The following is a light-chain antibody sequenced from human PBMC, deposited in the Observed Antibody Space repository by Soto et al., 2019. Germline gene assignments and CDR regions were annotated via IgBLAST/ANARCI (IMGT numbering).Light chain of an antibody. CDR1: SSDVGGHNH. CDR2: EVG. Sequence: QSALTQPASVSGSPGQSITISCTGSSSDVGGHNHVSWYQQHPGKAPKLIIYEVGNRPSGVSNRFSGSKSGNTASLTISGLQAEDEADYYRNSYTSSSTHVFGTGPQLTVL. V-gene: IGLV2-14*01. J-gene: IGLJ7*01. CDR3: NSYTSSSTHV.